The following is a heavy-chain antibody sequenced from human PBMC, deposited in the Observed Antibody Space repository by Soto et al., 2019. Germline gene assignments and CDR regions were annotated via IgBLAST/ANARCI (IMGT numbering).Heavy chain of an antibody. V-gene: IGHV3-9*01. CDR2: ISWNTYII. D-gene: IGHD3-10*01. CDR3: AKDRVRGRIGESCFDV. CDR1: GFTFDDYA. J-gene: IGHJ3*01. Sequence: EAQLVESGGGLVQPGRALRLSCAASGFTFDDYAMHWVRQAPGKGLEWVSGISWNTYIIDYADSVKGRFTISRDNAENSLYLQMTSLRNEDTALYYCAKDRVRGRIGESCFDVWGQGAMVTVSS.